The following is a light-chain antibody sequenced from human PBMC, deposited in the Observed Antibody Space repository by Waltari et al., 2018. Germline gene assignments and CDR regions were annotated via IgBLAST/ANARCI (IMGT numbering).Light chain of an antibody. CDR2: GAS. V-gene: IGKV3-15*01. J-gene: IGKJ2*01. CDR1: QSIPRN. Sequence: EVLMTQSPATLSVSRGERGTLSCRASQSIPRNLAWYQQKPGQAPRLLIYGASTRATGVPDRFSGSGSGTEFTLTISSLQSEDFAVYYCQQYNNWRTFGQGTKVEIK. CDR3: QQYNNWRT.